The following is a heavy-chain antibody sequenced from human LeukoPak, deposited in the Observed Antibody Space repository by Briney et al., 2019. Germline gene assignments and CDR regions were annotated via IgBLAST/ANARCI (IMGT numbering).Heavy chain of an antibody. CDR1: GGSISSYY. J-gene: IGHJ4*02. V-gene: IGHV4-59*08. Sequence: PSGTLSLTCTVSGGSISSYYWSWIRQPPGKGLEWIGYIYYSGSTNYNPSLKSRVTISVDTSKNQFSLKLSSVTAADTAVYYCAREQQLVHFDYWGQGTLVTVSS. D-gene: IGHD6-13*01. CDR3: AREQQLVHFDY. CDR2: IYYSGST.